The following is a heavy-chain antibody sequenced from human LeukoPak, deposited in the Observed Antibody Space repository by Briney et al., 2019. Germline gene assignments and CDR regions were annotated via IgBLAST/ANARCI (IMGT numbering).Heavy chain of an antibody. Sequence: SVKVSCKASGGTFSSYTISWVRQAPGQGLEWMGMIIPILGIANYAQKFQGRVTITVDKSTSTAYMELSSLRSEDTAGYYSATDRHPYYYDSSGYSPWGQGTLVTVSS. D-gene: IGHD3-22*01. CDR3: ATDRHPYYYDSSGYSP. V-gene: IGHV1-69*02. CDR2: IIPILGIA. J-gene: IGHJ5*02. CDR1: GGTFSSYT.